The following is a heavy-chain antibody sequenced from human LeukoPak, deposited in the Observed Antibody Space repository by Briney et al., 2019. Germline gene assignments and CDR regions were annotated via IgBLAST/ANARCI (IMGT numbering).Heavy chain of an antibody. V-gene: IGHV3-23*01. Sequence: GGSLRLSCAASGFTFSSYAMSWVRQAPGKGLEWVSAISGSGGSTYYADSVKGRFTISRDNAKNSLYLQMNSLRAEDTAVYYCAKIASISSQPYWGQGTLVSVSS. D-gene: IGHD6-6*01. CDR2: ISGSGGST. CDR3: AKIASISSQPY. J-gene: IGHJ4*02. CDR1: GFTFSSYA.